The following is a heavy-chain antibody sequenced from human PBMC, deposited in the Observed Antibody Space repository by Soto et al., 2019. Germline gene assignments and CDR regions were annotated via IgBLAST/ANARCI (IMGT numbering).Heavy chain of an antibody. CDR3: AVPGYSSGWYYYYYGMDV. J-gene: IGHJ6*02. CDR2: MNPNSGNT. V-gene: IGHV1-8*01. CDR1: GYTFTSYD. D-gene: IGHD6-19*01. Sequence: QVQLVQSGAEVKKPGASVKVSCNASGYTFTSYDINWVRQATGQGLEWMGWMNPNSGNTGYAQKFQGRVTMTRNTSISTAYMELSSLRSEDTAVYYCAVPGYSSGWYYYYYGMDVWGQGTTVTVSS.